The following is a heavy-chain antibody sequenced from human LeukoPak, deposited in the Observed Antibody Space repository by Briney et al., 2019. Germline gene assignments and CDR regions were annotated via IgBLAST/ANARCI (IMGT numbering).Heavy chain of an antibody. J-gene: IGHJ4*02. CDR3: ARGGIAAVGAFDY. Sequence: GGSLRLSCAASGFTFSSYAMHWVRQAPGKGLEYVSAISSNGGSTYYANFVKGRFTISRDNSKNTLYLQMGSLRAEDMAVYYCARGGIAAVGAFDYWGQGTLVTVSS. V-gene: IGHV3-64*01. CDR2: ISSNGGST. D-gene: IGHD6-13*01. CDR1: GFTFSSYA.